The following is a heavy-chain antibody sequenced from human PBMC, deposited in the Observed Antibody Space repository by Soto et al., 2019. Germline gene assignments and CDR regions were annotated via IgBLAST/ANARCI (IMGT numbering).Heavy chain of an antibody. CDR3: ARDDYDSSGYSWWFDP. V-gene: IGHV5-10-1*01. CDR2: IDPSDSYT. D-gene: IGHD3-22*01. CDR1: GYSFTSYW. J-gene: IGHJ5*02. Sequence: GESLKISCKGSGYSFTSYWISWVRQMPGKGLEWMGRIDPSDSYTNYSPSFQGHVTISADKSISTAYLQWSSLKASDTAMYYCARDDYDSSGYSWWFDPWGQGTLVTVSS.